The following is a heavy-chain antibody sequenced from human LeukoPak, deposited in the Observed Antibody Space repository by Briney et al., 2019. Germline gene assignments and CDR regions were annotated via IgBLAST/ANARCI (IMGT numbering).Heavy chain of an antibody. CDR2: ISYDGSNK. CDR1: GFTFSGYG. D-gene: IGHD2-2*01. V-gene: IGHV3-30*19. J-gene: IGHJ4*02. Sequence: GGSLRLSCAASGFTFSGYGMQWVRQAPGKGLEWVAVISYDGSNKYYADSVKGRFTISRDNSKNTLYLQMNSLRAEDTAVYYCARATVGPATALDYWGQGTLVTVYS. CDR3: ARATVGPATALDY.